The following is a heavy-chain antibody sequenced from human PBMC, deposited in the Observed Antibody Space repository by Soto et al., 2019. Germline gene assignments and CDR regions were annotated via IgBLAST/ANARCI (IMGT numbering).Heavy chain of an antibody. D-gene: IGHD2-2*01. J-gene: IGHJ3*02. CDR3: TVVPASDAFDI. Sequence: ASVKVSCKASGYTFTSYDINWVRQAPGQGLEWLGIINPSGGNTKYAQNFQGRVTMTSDTSTSTVYMELSSLRSEDTAVYYCTVVPASDAFDIWGQGTMVTVSS. CDR2: INPSGGNT. V-gene: IGHV1-46*01. CDR1: GYTFTSYD.